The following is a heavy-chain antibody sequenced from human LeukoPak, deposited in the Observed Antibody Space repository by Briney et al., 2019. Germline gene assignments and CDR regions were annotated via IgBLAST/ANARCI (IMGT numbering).Heavy chain of an antibody. V-gene: IGHV3-23*01. CDR1: GFTFSSYA. Sequence: GGSLRLSCAASGFTFSSYAMSWFRQAPGKGLEWVSAISGSGGSTYYADSVKGRFTISRDNSKNTLYLQMNSLRAEDTAVYYCARERYSSSSFDYGGQGTLVTVSS. J-gene: IGHJ4*02. CDR2: ISGSGGST. CDR3: ARERYSSSSFDY. D-gene: IGHD6-6*01.